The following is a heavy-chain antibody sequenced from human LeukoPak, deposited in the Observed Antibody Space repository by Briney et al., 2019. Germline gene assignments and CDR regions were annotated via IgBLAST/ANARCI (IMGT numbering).Heavy chain of an antibody. J-gene: IGHJ4*02. CDR1: GGSITNYY. V-gene: IGHV4-4*07. Sequence: ASETLSLTFTVSGGSITNYYWSWVRQPAGKGLEWIGRIYAGGSTDHNPSLNSRATMCVDSSKNQSSLRLRSVTAADTAVYYCAREHKDYDADGYYYGYWGQGTLVTVSS. CDR3: AREHKDYDADGYYYGY. CDR2: IYAGGST. D-gene: IGHD4/OR15-4a*01.